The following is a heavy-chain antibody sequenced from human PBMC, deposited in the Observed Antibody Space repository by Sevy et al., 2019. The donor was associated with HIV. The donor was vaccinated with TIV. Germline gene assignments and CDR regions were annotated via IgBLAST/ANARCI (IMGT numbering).Heavy chain of an antibody. D-gene: IGHD1-26*01. V-gene: IGHV3-21*06. CDR2: VSGSSNYI. Sequence: GWSLRLSCAASGFTFIRYNMNWVRQAPGKGLEWVSSVSGSSNYIYYAESLKGRFIISRDNAKDTLYLQMNSLRADDTAVYYCARGPTDGSYDYFDYWGQGTLVTVS. J-gene: IGHJ4*02. CDR1: GFTFIRYN. CDR3: ARGPTDGSYDYFDY.